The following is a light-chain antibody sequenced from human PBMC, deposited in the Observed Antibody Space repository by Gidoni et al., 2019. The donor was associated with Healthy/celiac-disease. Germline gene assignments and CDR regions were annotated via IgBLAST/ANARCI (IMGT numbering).Light chain of an antibody. J-gene: IGLJ2*01. Sequence: QSALTQPASVSGSPEQSITISCTGTSSDVGGYNYVSWYQQHPGKAPKLMIYDVSNRPSGVSNRFSGSKSGNTAALTISGLQAEDDADYYCSSYTSSSTNVVFGGGTKLTVL. CDR3: SSYTSSSTNVV. CDR1: SSDVGGYNY. CDR2: DVS. V-gene: IGLV2-14*01.